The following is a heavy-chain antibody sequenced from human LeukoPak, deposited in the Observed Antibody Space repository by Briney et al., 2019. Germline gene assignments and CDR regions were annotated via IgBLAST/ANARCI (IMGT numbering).Heavy chain of an antibody. D-gene: IGHD6-6*01. CDR2: ISGSGDNT. V-gene: IGHV3-23*01. CDR1: GFTFSSYA. Sequence: GGSLRLSCAASGFTFSSYAMSWVRKVPGKGLEWVSVISGSGDNTYYADSVKGRFTISRDNSKNMLYLQMNSLRAEDTAVYYCAKWKYSNSGIDDYWGQGTLVTVSS. J-gene: IGHJ4*02. CDR3: AKWKYSNSGIDDY.